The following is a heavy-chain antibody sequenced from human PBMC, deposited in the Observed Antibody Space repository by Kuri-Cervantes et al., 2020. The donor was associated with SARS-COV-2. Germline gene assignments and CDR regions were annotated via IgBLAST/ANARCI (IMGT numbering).Heavy chain of an antibody. CDR3: ARDYCSSTSCYYYYGMDV. CDR1: GFTFSSYA. Sequence: GESLKISCAASGFTFSSYAMHWVRQAPGKGLEWVAVISYDGSNKYYADSVKGRFTISRDNSKNTLYLQMNSLRAEDTAVYYCARDYCSSTSCYYYYGMDVWGQGTTVTVSS. D-gene: IGHD2-2*01. CDR2: ISYDGSNK. V-gene: IGHV3-30-3*01. J-gene: IGHJ6*02.